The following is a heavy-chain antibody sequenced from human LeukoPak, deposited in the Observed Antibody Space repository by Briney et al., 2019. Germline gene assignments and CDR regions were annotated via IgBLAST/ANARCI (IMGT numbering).Heavy chain of an antibody. Sequence: SETLSLTCTVSGGSMSTYYWSWIRQPPGKGLEWIGYIYYSGSTNYNPSLKSRVTISVDTSTNQFSLKLSSVTAAVTAVYYFAREYSSGWYGFFDDWGQGTLVTVSS. V-gene: IGHV4-59*08. CDR3: AREYSSGWYGFFDD. CDR2: IYYSGST. J-gene: IGHJ4*02. CDR1: GGSMSTYY. D-gene: IGHD6-19*01.